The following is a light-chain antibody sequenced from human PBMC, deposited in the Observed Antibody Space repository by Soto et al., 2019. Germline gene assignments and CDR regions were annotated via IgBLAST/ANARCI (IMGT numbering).Light chain of an antibody. CDR1: SSDVGAYIF. J-gene: IGLJ1*01. CDR3: VSFAGGTYV. CDR2: DVN. Sequence: QSALTQPPSASGSPGQSVTRSCTGTSSDVGAYIFVSWYQQHPGKAPKLMVYDVNRRPPGVPDRFFGSKSGNTASLTVSGLQAEDEADYYCVSFAGGTYVFGTGTKVTVL. V-gene: IGLV2-8*01.